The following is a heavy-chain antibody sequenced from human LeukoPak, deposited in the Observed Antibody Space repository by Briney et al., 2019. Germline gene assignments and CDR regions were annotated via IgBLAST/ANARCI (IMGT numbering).Heavy chain of an antibody. CDR2: ITDYNGNT. D-gene: IGHD3-3*01. CDR3: ARDTNYDFWSGYWED. V-gene: IGHV1-18*01. J-gene: IGHJ4*02. Sequence: ASVKVSCKASGYTFPNYGITWVRQAPGQGLEWMGWITDYNGNTNYAQKLQGRVTMTTDTSTSTAYMELRSLRSDDTAVYYCARDTNYDFWSGYWEDWGQGTLVTVSS. CDR1: GYTFPNYG.